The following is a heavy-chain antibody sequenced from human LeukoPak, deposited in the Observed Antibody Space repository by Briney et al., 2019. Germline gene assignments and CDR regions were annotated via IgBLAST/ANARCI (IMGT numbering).Heavy chain of an antibody. J-gene: IGHJ5*02. D-gene: IGHD5-12*01. CDR2: MYTSGST. CDR1: GGSISSFY. Sequence: SETLSLTCTVSGGSISSFYWSWIRQSAGKGLEWIGRMYTSGSTNYNPSLKSRVTVSLDTSKNQFALKLSSVTAADTAVYYCARVEDSGYDYRGRFDPWGQGTLVTVSS. CDR3: ARVEDSGYDYRGRFDP. V-gene: IGHV4-4*07.